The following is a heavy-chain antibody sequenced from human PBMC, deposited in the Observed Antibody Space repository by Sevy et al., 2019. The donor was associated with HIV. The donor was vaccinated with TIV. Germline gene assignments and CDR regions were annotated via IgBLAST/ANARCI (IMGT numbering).Heavy chain of an antibody. CDR3: AKDLCSSTSCYVYYYYYGMDV. CDR2: IRYDGSNK. J-gene: IGHJ6*02. Sequence: GGSLRLSCAASGFTFSSYGMHWVRQAPGKGLEWVAFIRYDGSNKYYADSVKGRFTISRDNSKNTLYLQVNSLRAEDTAVYHCAKDLCSSTSCYVYYYYYGMDVWGQGTTVTVSS. CDR1: GFTFSSYG. D-gene: IGHD2-2*01. V-gene: IGHV3-30*02.